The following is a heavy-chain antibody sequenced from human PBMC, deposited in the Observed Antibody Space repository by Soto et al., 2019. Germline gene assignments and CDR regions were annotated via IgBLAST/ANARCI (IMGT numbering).Heavy chain of an antibody. CDR3: ARAPIIGATFFDY. D-gene: IGHD5-12*01. V-gene: IGHV4-34*01. Sequence: SETLSLTCVVNGGSLSGHYWSWIRQAPGKGLEWIGEINRSGGTNYDPSLKSRVTISVDASKNEFSLKLKSVTAADTAVYYCARAPIIGATFFDYWGQGSLVTVSS. CDR1: GGSLSGHY. CDR2: INRSGGT. J-gene: IGHJ4*02.